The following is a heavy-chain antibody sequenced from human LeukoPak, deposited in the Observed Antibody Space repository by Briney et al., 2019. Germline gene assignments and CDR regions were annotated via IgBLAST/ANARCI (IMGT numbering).Heavy chain of an antibody. V-gene: IGHV3-30*04. Sequence: GGSLRLSCAASGFTFSSYAMHWVRQAPGKGLEWVAVISYDGSNKYYADSVKGRFTISRDNSKNTLYLQMNSLRAEDTAVYYCASPTSPGGGGSHQIEYQHWGQGTLVTVSS. D-gene: IGHD2-8*02. CDR1: GFTFSSYA. J-gene: IGHJ1*01. CDR2: ISYDGSNK. CDR3: ASPTSPGGGGSHQIEYQH.